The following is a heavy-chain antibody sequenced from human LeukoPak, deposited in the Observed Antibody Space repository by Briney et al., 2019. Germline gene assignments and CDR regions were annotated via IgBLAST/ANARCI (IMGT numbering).Heavy chain of an antibody. J-gene: IGHJ4*02. CDR1: GLTFNNYW. Sequence: GGSLRLSCSASGLTFNNYWKHRVRPAPGEGLVWVSRINGDGSLSYADSVKARFTISRDNTKNMLYLQMNSLRAEDTAVYYCAGGASSTVHYWGQGTLVTVSS. CDR3: AGGASSTVHY. D-gene: IGHD6-13*01. V-gene: IGHV3-74*01. CDR2: INGDGSL.